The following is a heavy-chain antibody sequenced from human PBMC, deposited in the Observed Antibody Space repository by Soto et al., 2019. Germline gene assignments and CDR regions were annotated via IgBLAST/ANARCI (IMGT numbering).Heavy chain of an antibody. CDR2: ISGSGGST. CDR1: GVTFSSYA. D-gene: IGHD5-18*01. J-gene: IGHJ6*02. CDR3: AKDKLDTAMVSLDYYYYGMDV. V-gene: IGHV3-23*01. Sequence: GGSLRLSCAASGVTFSSYAMSWVRQAPGKGLEWVSAISGSGGSTYYADSVKGRFTISRDNSKNTLYLQMNSLRAEDTAVYYCAKDKLDTAMVSLDYYYYGMDVWGQGTTVTVSS.